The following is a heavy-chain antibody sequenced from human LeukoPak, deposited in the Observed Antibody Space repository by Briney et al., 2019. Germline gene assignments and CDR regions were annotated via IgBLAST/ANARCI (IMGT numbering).Heavy chain of an antibody. CDR2: IYYSGNT. D-gene: IGHD1-26*01. CDR3: ARDFLGAGTVGATSGY. Sequence: SETLSLTCAVYGGSFSGYYWSWIRQPPGKGLEWIGSIYYSGNTYYNPSLKSRVTISVDTSKNQFSLKVNSVTAADTAVYYCARDFLGAGTVGATSGYWGQGTLVTVSS. CDR1: GGSFSGYY. V-gene: IGHV4-34*01. J-gene: IGHJ4*02.